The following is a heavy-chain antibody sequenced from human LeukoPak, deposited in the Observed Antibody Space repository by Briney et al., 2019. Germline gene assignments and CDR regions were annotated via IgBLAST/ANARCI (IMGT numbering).Heavy chain of an antibody. CDR3: ARDFGSGSFPDY. J-gene: IGHJ4*02. V-gene: IGHV3-21*01. Sequence: PGGSLRLSCAASGFTFSSYSMNWVRQAPGKGLEWVSSISSSSSYIYYADSVKGRFTIPRDNAKNSLYLQMNSLRAEDTAVYYCARDFGSGSFPDYWGQGTLVTVSS. CDR1: GFTFSSYS. D-gene: IGHD3-10*01. CDR2: ISSSSSYI.